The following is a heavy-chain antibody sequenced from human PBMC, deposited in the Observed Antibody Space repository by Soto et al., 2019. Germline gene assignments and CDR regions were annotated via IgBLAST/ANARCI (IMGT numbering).Heavy chain of an antibody. CDR1: VVLCLNYY. Sequence: RLACAGCVVLCLNYYISGIRPDPGKGLECISYISGSGNTIYYADSVKGRLIISRDNAKNSLFLQMNSMRADDTAVYYCQSDSLTMLVVVMGWFEPCGQGPL. V-gene: IGHV3-11*01. CDR3: QSDSLTMLVVVMGWFEP. CDR2: ISGSGNTI. D-gene: IGHD3-22*01. J-gene: IGHJ5*02.